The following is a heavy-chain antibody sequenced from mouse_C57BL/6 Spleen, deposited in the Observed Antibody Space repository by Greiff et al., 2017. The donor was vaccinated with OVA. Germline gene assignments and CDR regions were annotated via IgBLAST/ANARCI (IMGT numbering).Heavy chain of an antibody. CDR1: GFTFSDYG. D-gene: IGHD2-4*01. Sequence: DVMLVESGGGLVKPGGSLKLSCAASGFTFSDYGMHWVRQAPEKGLEWVAYISSGSSTIYYADTVKGRFTISRDNAKNTLFLQMTSLRSEDTAMYYCAWIYYDYESYAMDYWGQGTSVTVSS. CDR3: AWIYYDYESYAMDY. CDR2: ISSGSSTI. V-gene: IGHV5-17*01. J-gene: IGHJ4*01.